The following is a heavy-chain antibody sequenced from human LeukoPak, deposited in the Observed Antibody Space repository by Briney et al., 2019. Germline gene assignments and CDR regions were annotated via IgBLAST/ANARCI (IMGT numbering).Heavy chain of an antibody. CDR2: NSGSGDST. CDR1: GFTFSTYA. CDR3: AKDLSVRSYYYYMDV. J-gene: IGHJ6*03. V-gene: IGHV3-23*01. D-gene: IGHD3-10*01. Sequence: SGGSLRLSCAASGFTFSTYAMSWVRRAPGKGLEWVSDNSGSGDSTYYADSVKGRFTISRDNSKNTLYLQMNSLRAEDTAVYYCAKDLSVRSYYYYMDVWRKGTTVTVSS.